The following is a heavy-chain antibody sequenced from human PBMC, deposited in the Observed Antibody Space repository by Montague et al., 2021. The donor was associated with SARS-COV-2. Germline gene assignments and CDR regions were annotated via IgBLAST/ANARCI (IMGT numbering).Heavy chain of an antibody. V-gene: IGHV3-30*09. J-gene: IGHJ4*02. CDR3: AREDLDDITGTTNIDY. D-gene: IGHD1-20*01. Sequence: DSVKGRFAISRDNSKNTVYLQMNSLRAEDTAVYYCAREDLDDITGTTNIDYWGQGTQVTVSS.